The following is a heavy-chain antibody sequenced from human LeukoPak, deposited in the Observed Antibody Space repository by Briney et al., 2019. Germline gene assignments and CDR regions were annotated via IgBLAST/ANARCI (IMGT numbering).Heavy chain of an antibody. CDR2: IYYSGST. CDR1: GGSISSYY. D-gene: IGHD3-10*01. V-gene: IGHV4-59*08. J-gene: IGHJ5*02. Sequence: PSETPSLTCTVSGGSISSYYWSWIRQPPGKGLEWIGYIYYSGSTNYNPSLKSRVTISVDTSKNLFSLRLSSVIAADTAVYYCARQKRYGSGFDPWGQGTLVTVSS. CDR3: ARQKRYGSGFDP.